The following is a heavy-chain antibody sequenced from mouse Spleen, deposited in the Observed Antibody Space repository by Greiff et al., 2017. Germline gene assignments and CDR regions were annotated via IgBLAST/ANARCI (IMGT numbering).Heavy chain of an antibody. V-gene: IGHV1-69*02. J-gene: IGHJ2*01. Sequence: VQLQQPGAELVKPGASVKLSCKASGYTFTSYWMHWVKRRPGQGLEWIGEINPSDSYTNYNQKFKGKATLTVDTSSSTAYMQLSSLTSEDSAVYYCARGSNYDYWGQGTTLTVSS. D-gene: IGHD2-5*01. CDR3: ARGSNYDY. CDR1: GYTFTSYW. CDR2: INPSDSYT.